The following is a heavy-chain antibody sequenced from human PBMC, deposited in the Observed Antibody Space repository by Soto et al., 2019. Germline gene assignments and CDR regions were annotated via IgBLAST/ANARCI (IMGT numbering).Heavy chain of an antibody. Sequence: SETLSLTCTVSGGSITSGGYYWSRIRQHPGKGLEWLGYIYDSGSTFYNPSLKSRITLSVNTSKNQFSLKLSSVTVADTAVYFCARKQAGYFYGIDYWGQGTLVTVSS. CDR2: IYDSGST. CDR3: ARKQAGYFYGIDY. D-gene: IGHD3-10*01. CDR1: GGSITSGGYY. V-gene: IGHV4-31*03. J-gene: IGHJ4*02.